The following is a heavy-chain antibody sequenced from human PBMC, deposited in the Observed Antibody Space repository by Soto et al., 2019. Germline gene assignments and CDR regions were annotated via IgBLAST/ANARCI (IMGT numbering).Heavy chain of an antibody. Sequence: EVQLVESGGGLVQPGGSLRLSCAASGLFSSYWMHWVRQAPGKGLVWVSRIDSGGTTTNYADSVKGRFTISRDNAQNTLYLQMDSQRVEDTAVYYCARGPPDYSTSWYVGDYWGQGVLVTVSA. D-gene: IGHD6-13*01. J-gene: IGHJ4*01. CDR2: IDSGGTTT. CDR3: ARGPPDYSTSWYVGDY. CDR1: GLFSSYW. V-gene: IGHV3-74*01.